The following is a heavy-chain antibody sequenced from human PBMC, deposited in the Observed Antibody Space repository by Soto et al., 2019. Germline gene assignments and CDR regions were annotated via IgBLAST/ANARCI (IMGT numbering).Heavy chain of an antibody. D-gene: IGHD3-9*01. J-gene: IGHJ4*02. CDR1: GGSISSGGYY. CDR2: IYYSGNT. V-gene: IGHV4-31*03. CDR3: ARVGYDSMTGRLYYFDY. Sequence: PSETLSLTCTVSGGSISSGGYYWNWIRQHPGKGLEWIGYIYYSGNTYYNPPLQSRVTMSVDTSKNQFSLKLSSVTAADTAVYYCARVGYDSMTGRLYYFDYWGQGTLVTVSS.